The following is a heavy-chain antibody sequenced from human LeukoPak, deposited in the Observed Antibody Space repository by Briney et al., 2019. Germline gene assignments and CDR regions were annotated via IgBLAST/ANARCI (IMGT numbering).Heavy chain of an antibody. D-gene: IGHD5-18*01. CDR1: GFTFSSYS. CDR2: ISSSSSYI. CDR3: ARERKQLWLKGSDY. V-gene: IGHV3-21*01. J-gene: IGHJ4*02. Sequence: PGGPLRLSCAASGFTFSSYSMNWVRQAPGKGLEWVSSISSSSSYIYYADSVKGRFTISRDNAKNSLYLQMNSLRAEDTAVYYCARERKQLWLKGSDYWGQGTLVTVSS.